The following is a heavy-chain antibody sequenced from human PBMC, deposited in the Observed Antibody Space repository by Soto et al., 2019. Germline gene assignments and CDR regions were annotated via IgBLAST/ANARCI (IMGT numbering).Heavy chain of an antibody. CDR2: IKSEPDGGTI. CDR1: GFTFSNAW. J-gene: IGHJ4*02. V-gene: IGHV3-15*05. Sequence: EVQLVESGGGLVKPGGSLRLSCAASGFTFSNAWMTWVRQPPGKGLEWVGQIKSEPDGGTIDYATPVKGRFTISRDDSKNTLYLQMNNLNTEDTGVYYCTTSWEWEKLCFDYWGQGTLVTVSS. CDR3: TTSWEWEKLCFDY. D-gene: IGHD1-26*01.